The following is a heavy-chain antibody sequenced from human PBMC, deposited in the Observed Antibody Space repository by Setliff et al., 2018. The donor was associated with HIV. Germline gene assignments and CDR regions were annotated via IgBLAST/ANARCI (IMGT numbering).Heavy chain of an antibody. V-gene: IGHV5-51*01. D-gene: IGHD2-2*01. Sequence: GESLKISCKGSGYSFGDYWIAWVRQMPGKGLEWMGIIYPGDSDTKYSPSFQGQVTISADKSISTAYVQWSSLKASDTAMYYCARRLPYCSSSSCYDYYFDYWGQGTLVTVSS. J-gene: IGHJ4*02. CDR2: IYPGDSDT. CDR1: GYSFGDYW. CDR3: ARRLPYCSSSSCYDYYFDY.